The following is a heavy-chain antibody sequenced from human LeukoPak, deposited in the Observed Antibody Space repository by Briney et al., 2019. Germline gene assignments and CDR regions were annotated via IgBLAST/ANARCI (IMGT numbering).Heavy chain of an antibody. CDR1: GDSINSGHY. J-gene: IGHJ4*02. V-gene: IGHV4-38-2*02. CDR2: IYLSGST. D-gene: IGHD6-13*01. CDR3: ARDRSNWCHDY. Sequence: SETLSLTCSVSGDSINSGHYWGWIRQPPGKGLEWIGTIYLSGSTYYNPSLKSRVTISVDTSKNQFSLNLSSVTAADTAVYYCARDRSNWCHDYWGQGTLVTVSS.